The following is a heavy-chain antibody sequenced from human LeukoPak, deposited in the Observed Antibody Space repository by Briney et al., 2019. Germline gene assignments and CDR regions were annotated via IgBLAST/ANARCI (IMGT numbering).Heavy chain of an antibody. Sequence: PGGSLRLSCAASGLTFTYVWMSWVRQAPGKGLEWVSYISSSGSTIYYADSVKGRFTISRDNAKNTLYLQMNSLRAEDTAVYYCASSNLYDSSGYAFDYWGQGTLVTVSS. D-gene: IGHD3-22*01. V-gene: IGHV3-11*01. CDR1: GLTFTYVW. CDR3: ASSNLYDSSGYAFDY. J-gene: IGHJ4*02. CDR2: ISSSGSTI.